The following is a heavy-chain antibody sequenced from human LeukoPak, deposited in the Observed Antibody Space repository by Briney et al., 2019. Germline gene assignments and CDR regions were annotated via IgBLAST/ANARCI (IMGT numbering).Heavy chain of an antibody. V-gene: IGHV3-48*03. Sequence: GGSLRLSCAASGFTFSSYEMNWVRQAPGKGLEWVSYISSNGITIYYADSVKGRFTLSRDNAKNSLYLQMNSLRAEDTAVYYCARSKGGYSYGTYIDYWGQGTLVTVSS. J-gene: IGHJ4*02. CDR2: ISSNGITI. D-gene: IGHD5-18*01. CDR1: GFTFSSYE. CDR3: ARSKGGYSYGTYIDY.